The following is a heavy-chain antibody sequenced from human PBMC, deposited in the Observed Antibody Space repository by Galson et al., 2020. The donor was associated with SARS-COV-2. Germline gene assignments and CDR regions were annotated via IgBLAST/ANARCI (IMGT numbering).Heavy chain of an antibody. CDR1: GDSISSAAFY. J-gene: IGHJ4*02. CDR3: ARGGGSPRYYFDN. Sequence: GSLRLSCSVSGDSISSAAFYWSWFRQAPGEGLEWIGYVFYSGATHYNPSLLGRATLSLDAAKNQFSLKMTSVTAADAAVYYCARGGGSPRYYFDNWGQGTLVTVSS. D-gene: IGHD2-15*01. V-gene: IGHV4-61*08. CDR2: VFYSGAT.